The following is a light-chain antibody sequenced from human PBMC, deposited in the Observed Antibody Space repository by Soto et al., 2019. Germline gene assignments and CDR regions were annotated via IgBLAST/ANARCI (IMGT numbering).Light chain of an antibody. V-gene: IGKV3D-15*01. Sequence: EIVMTQSPATLSVSPGERATLSCRASQTISSDLAWYQHKPGQTPKLVIFGASNRAAGIPARFSGSGSGTEFTLTISSLQSEDVAAYYCQKYNSAPLTFGGGTKVEIK. CDR3: QKYNSAPLT. J-gene: IGKJ4*01. CDR1: QTISSD. CDR2: GAS.